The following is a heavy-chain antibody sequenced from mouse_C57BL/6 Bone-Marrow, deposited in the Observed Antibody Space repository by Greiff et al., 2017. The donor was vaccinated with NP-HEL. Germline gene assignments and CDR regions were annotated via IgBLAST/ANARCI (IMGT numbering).Heavy chain of an antibody. Sequence: VQLQQSGAELARPGASVKLSCKASGYTFTSYGISWVKQRTGQGLEWIGEIYPRSGNTYYNEKFKGKATLTADKSSSTAYMALRSLTSEDSAVYFCARWVLWYPYYNAMDYWGQGTSVTVSS. CDR2: IYPRSGNT. CDR3: ARWVLWYPYYNAMDY. V-gene: IGHV1-81*01. J-gene: IGHJ4*01. D-gene: IGHD2-1*01. CDR1: GYTFTSYG.